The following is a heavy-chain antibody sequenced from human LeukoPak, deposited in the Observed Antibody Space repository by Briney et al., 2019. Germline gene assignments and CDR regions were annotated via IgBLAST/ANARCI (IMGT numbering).Heavy chain of an antibody. CDR1: GGSFSGYY. J-gene: IGHJ3*02. Sequence: SETLSLTCAVYGGSFSGYYWSWIRQPPGKGLEWIGEINHSGSTSYNPSLESRVTISVDTSKNQFSLKLSSVTAADTAVYYCARALTTADAFDIWGQGTMVTVSS. CDR2: INHSGST. CDR3: ARALTTADAFDI. V-gene: IGHV4-34*01. D-gene: IGHD4-11*01.